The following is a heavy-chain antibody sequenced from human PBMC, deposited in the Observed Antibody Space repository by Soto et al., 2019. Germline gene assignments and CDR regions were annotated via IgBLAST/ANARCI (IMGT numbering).Heavy chain of an antibody. CDR1: GGSFSGYY. Sequence: PSETLSLTCAVYGGSFSGYYWTWIRQPPGTGLEWIGEINHSGSTNYNPSLKSRVTISLDTSKNQFSLKLTSVTAADTAVYYCARDKITGLFDYWGQGTLVTSPQ. V-gene: IGHV4-34*01. J-gene: IGHJ4*02. CDR3: ARDKITGLFDY. CDR2: INHSGST. D-gene: IGHD2-8*02.